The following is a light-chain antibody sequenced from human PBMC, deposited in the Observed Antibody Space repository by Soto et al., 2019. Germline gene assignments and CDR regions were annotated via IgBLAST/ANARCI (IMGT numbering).Light chain of an antibody. CDR1: ALPKQY. Sequence: SYELTQPPSVSVSPGQTARIACSGDALPKQYAYWYQQKPGQAPVLLIYKDKERPSGIPERFSGSSSGTTVTLTIGGVQAEDEADYYCQWSDRGDTYWVFGGGTKLTVL. J-gene: IGLJ3*02. CDR3: QWSDRGDTYWV. V-gene: IGLV3-25*02. CDR2: KDK.